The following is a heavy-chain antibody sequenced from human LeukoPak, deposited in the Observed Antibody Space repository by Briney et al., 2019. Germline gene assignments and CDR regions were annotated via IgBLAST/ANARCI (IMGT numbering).Heavy chain of an antibody. CDR2: IYYSGST. Sequence: PSETLSLTCTVSGGSISSGGYYWSWLRQPPGKGLEWIGYIYYSGSTNYNPSLKSRVTISVDTSKNQFSLKLSSVTAADTAVYYCARTVRRAFDIWGQGTMVTVSS. V-gene: IGHV4-61*08. D-gene: IGHD3-10*01. J-gene: IGHJ3*02. CDR3: ARTVRRAFDI. CDR1: GGSISSGGYY.